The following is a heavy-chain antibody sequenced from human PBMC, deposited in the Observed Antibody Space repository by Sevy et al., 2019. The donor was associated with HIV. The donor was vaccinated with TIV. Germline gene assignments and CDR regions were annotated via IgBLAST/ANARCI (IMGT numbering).Heavy chain of an antibody. V-gene: IGHV4-59*01. CDR3: ARGGITGTTDY. Sequence: SETLSLTCTVSGGSISSYYWSWIRQLPGKGLEWIGYIYYSGSTNYNPSLKSRVTISVDTSKNQFSLKLSSVTAADTAVYYCARGGITGTTDYWGQGTLVTVSS. CDR2: IYYSGST. J-gene: IGHJ4*02. D-gene: IGHD1-7*01. CDR1: GGSISSYY.